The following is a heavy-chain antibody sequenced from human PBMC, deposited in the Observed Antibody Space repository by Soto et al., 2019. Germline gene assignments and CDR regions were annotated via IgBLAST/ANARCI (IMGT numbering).Heavy chain of an antibody. Sequence: HPGGSLRLSCAASGFTFSSYAMSWVRQAPGKGLEWVSAISGSGGSTYYAGSVKGRFTISRDNSKNTLYLQMNSLRAEDTAVCYCAKVQSDYYDSSGYYYGMDVWGQGTTVTVSS. CDR2: ISGSGGST. V-gene: IGHV3-23*01. J-gene: IGHJ6*02. CDR1: GFTFSSYA. D-gene: IGHD3-22*01. CDR3: AKVQSDYYDSSGYYYGMDV.